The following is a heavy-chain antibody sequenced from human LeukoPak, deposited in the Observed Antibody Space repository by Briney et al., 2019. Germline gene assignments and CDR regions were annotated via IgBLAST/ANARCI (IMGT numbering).Heavy chain of an antibody. V-gene: IGHV1-2*02. Sequence: ASVKVSCKASGYTFTGYYMNWVRQAPGQGLEWMGWINPNSGGTNYAQKFQGRVTMTRDTSISTAYMELSRLRSDDTAVYYCARAYCSSTSCYYYYYGMDVWGQGTTVTVSS. D-gene: IGHD2-2*01. J-gene: IGHJ6*02. CDR1: GYTFTGYY. CDR2: INPNSGGT. CDR3: ARAYCSSTSCYYYYYGMDV.